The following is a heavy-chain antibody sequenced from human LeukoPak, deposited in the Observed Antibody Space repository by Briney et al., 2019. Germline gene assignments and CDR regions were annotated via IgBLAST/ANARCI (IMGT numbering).Heavy chain of an antibody. CDR3: ARFPYSNYDNSDY. D-gene: IGHD4-11*01. CDR1: GGPFSGYY. Sequence: SETLSLTCAVYGGPFSGYYWSWIRQPPGKGLEWIGEINHSGSTNYNPSLKSRVTISVDTSKNQFSLKLSSVTAADTAVYYCARFPYSNYDNSDYWGQGTLVTVSS. J-gene: IGHJ4*02. V-gene: IGHV4-34*01. CDR2: INHSGST.